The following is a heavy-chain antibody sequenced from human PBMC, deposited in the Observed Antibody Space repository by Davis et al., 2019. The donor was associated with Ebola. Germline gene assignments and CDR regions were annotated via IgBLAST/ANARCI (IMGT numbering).Heavy chain of an antibody. D-gene: IGHD6-13*01. CDR3: ARGTYSSSPGWVKRNWFDP. CDR2: INPSGGST. Sequence: ASVKVSCKASGYTFTSYYMHWVRQAPGQGLEWMGIINPSGGSTSYAQKFQGRATMTRDTSTSTVYMELSSLRSEDTAVYYCARGTYSSSPGWVKRNWFDPWGQGTLVTVSS. CDR1: GYTFTSYY. V-gene: IGHV1-46*01. J-gene: IGHJ5*02.